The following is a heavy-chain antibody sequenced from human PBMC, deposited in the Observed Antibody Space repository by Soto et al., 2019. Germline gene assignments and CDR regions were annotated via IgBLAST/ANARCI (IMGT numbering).Heavy chain of an antibody. D-gene: IGHD6-13*01. Sequence: PSETLSLTCTVSASSSTDASYWRWIRQPPGKGLEWIGSSHHGGGTYYNPSLKSRVTISVDTSKNQLSLKLASVAAADAAVYYCARVLSLGSTWYFDYGGQGTQVTVSS. CDR2: SHHGGGT. CDR3: ARVLSLGSTWYFDY. J-gene: IGHJ4*02. CDR1: ASSSTDASY. V-gene: IGHV4-38-2*02.